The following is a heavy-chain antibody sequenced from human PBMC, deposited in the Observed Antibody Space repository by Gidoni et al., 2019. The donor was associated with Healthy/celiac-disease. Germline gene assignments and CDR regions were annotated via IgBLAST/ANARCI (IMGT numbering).Heavy chain of an antibody. CDR1: GGSISSYY. V-gene: IGHV4-59*08. CDR3: AVIAAAGVFDY. Sequence: QVPLQESGPGLVKPSETLSLTCTVSGGSISSYYWSWIRQPPGKGLEWIGYIYYSGSTNYNPSLKSRVTISVDTSKNQFSLKLSSVTAADTAVYYCAVIAAAGVFDYWGQGTLVTVSS. J-gene: IGHJ4*02. CDR2: IYYSGST. D-gene: IGHD6-13*01.